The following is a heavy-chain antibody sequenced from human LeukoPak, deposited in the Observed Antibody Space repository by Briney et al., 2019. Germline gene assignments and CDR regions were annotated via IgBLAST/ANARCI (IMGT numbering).Heavy chain of an antibody. CDR3: ASRSGLADY. Sequence: GGSLGLSCAASGFTFSSYAMHWVRQAPGKGLEWVAVISYDGSNKYYADSVKGRFTISRDNSKNTLYLQMNSLRAEDTAVYYCASRSGLADYWGQGTLVTVSS. J-gene: IGHJ4*02. CDR2: ISYDGSNK. CDR1: GFTFSSYA. D-gene: IGHD6-25*01. V-gene: IGHV3-30-3*01.